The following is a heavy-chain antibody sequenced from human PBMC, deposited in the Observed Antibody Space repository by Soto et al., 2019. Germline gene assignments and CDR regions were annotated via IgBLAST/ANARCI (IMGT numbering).Heavy chain of an antibody. V-gene: IGHV3-23*01. CDR3: AKGSSSSWDWGTEYFQH. CDR1: GFTFSSYA. J-gene: IGHJ1*01. CDR2: ISGSGGST. Sequence: EVQLLESGGGLVQPGGSLRLSCAASGFTFSSYAMSWVRQAPGKGLEWVSAISGSGGSTYYADSVKGRFTISRDNSKNTLYLQMNSLRAEDTAVYYCAKGSSSSWDWGTEYFQHWGQGTLVTVSS. D-gene: IGHD6-13*01.